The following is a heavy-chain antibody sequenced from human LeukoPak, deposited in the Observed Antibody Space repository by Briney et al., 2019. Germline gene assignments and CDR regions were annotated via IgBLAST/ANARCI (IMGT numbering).Heavy chain of an antibody. CDR1: RFTFTNAW. D-gene: IGHD5-18*01. J-gene: IGHJ4*02. V-gene: IGHV3-15*01. CDR2: IKSRSEGGTT. Sequence: GGSLRLSCAASRFTFTNAWMSWVRQAPGKGLEWVGRIKSRSEGGTTDYAAPVKGRFTISRDDSKYTLYLLMNSLKTEDTAVYYCTTGGGNSYGHSGFDYWGQGTLVSVSS. CDR3: TTGGGNSYGHSGFDY.